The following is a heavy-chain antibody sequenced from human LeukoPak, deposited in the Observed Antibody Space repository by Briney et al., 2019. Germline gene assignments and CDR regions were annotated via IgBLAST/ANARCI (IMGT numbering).Heavy chain of an antibody. Sequence: GGSLRLSCAASGFSVSGNYMSWVRQAPGKGLEWVSGISGSGISTYYADSVKGRFTISRDNSKNTLYLQMNSLRVEDTAVYYCAKSWNYYDSSGDDALDIWGQGTMVTVSS. CDR2: ISGSGIST. J-gene: IGHJ3*02. V-gene: IGHV3-23*01. CDR3: AKSWNYYDSSGDDALDI. D-gene: IGHD3-22*01. CDR1: GFSVSGNY.